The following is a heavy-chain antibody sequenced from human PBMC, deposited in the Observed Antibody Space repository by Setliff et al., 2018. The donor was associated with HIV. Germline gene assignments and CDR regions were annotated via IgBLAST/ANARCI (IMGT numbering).Heavy chain of an antibody. CDR3: ARRPSPYYYYDSSGYSGGNVDY. D-gene: IGHD3-22*01. V-gene: IGHV4-39*01. CDR2: IYYSGTT. Sequence: TSETLSLTCTVSGGSITTSSFYWGWIRQPPGKGLEWIGDIYYSGTTHYNPPLKSRITISVDTSKNQFSLKLSSVTAADTAVYYCARRPSPYYYYDSSGYSGGNVDYWGQGTLVTVSS. J-gene: IGHJ4*02. CDR1: GGSITTSSFY.